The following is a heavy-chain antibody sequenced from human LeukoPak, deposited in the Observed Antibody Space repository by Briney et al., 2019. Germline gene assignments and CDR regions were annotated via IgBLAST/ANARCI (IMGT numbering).Heavy chain of an antibody. D-gene: IGHD3-10*01. CDR2: ISSTGGTI. J-gene: IGHJ6*02. CDR3: ARDKKSSPLLWFGESSMDV. Sequence: GGSLRLSCVGSGFTFSNYLMNWVRQAPGKGLEWVSFISSTGGTIYYADAVKGRFTVSRDNAKNSLLLQMNSLRAEDTAVYYCARDKKSSPLLWFGESSMDVWGQGTTVTVSS. V-gene: IGHV3-48*01. CDR1: GFTFSNYL.